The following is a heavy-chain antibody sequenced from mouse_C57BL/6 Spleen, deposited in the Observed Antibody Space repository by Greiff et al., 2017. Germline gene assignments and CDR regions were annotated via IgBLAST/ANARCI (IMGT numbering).Heavy chain of an antibody. CDR1: GYTFTSYW. D-gene: IGHD2-4*01. V-gene: IGHV1-69*01. Sequence: QVQLQQPGAELVMPGASVKLSCKASGYTFTSYWMHWVNQRPGQGLEWIGEIDPSDSYTNYNQKFKGKSTLTVDKSSSTAYMQRSSLTSEDSAVYYCARERDDYVNYFDYWGQGTTLTVSS. CDR2: IDPSDSYT. CDR3: ARERDDYVNYFDY. J-gene: IGHJ2*01.